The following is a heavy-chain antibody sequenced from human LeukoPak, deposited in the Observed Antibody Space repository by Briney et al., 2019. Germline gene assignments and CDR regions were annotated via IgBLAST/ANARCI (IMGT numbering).Heavy chain of an antibody. V-gene: IGHV1-2*06. J-gene: IGHJ4*02. CDR1: GYTFTGYY. Sequence: ASVKVSCKASGYTFTGYYMHWVRQAPGQGLEWMGRINPNSGGTNYAQKFQGRVTMTRDPSISTAYMELSRLRSDDTAVYYCARDSPLQGGDYWGQGTLVTVSS. CDR3: ARDSPLQGGDY. CDR2: INPNSGGT. D-gene: IGHD4-11*01.